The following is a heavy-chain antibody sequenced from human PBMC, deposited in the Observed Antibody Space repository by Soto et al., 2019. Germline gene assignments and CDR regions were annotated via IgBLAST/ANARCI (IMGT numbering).Heavy chain of an antibody. CDR2: IYYSGST. D-gene: IGHD6-19*01. CDR1: GGYIVDLSYY. Sequence: SETISLTCTVAGGYIVDLSYYWGCIRQPPGKGLEWIGSIYYSGSTYYNPSLKSRVTISVDTSKNQFSLKLSSVTAADTVVFFRAGSIAGAVPSVSAFLLNRSSDL. V-gene: IGHV4-39*01. CDR3: AGSIAGAVPSVSAFLLNRSSDL. J-gene: IGHJ2*01.